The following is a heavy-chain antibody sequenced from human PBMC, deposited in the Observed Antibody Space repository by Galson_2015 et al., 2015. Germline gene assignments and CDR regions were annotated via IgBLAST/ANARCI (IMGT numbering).Heavy chain of an antibody. Sequence: SLRLSCAASGFTFSNYGMHWVRQAPGKGLDWVAVISYDGSNKYYADSVEGRFTISRDNSKNTLFLQMNSLRAEDTAIYYCAEDQVSGSSWPVGVDSWGQGTLVTVSS. CDR3: AEDQVSGSSWPVGVDS. V-gene: IGHV3-30*18. D-gene: IGHD6-13*01. CDR2: ISYDGSNK. J-gene: IGHJ5*01. CDR1: GFTFSNYG.